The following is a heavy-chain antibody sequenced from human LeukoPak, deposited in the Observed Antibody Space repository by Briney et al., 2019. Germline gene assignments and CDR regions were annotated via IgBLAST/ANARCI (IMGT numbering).Heavy chain of an antibody. Sequence: ASVKVSCKASGYTFTGYYMHWVRQAPGRGLEWMGWINPNSGGTNYAQKFQGRVTMTRDTSISTAYMELSRLRSDDTAVYYCARRAVVTLHNWFDPWGQGTLVTVSS. V-gene: IGHV1-2*02. D-gene: IGHD2-21*02. CDR3: ARRAVVTLHNWFDP. J-gene: IGHJ5*02. CDR1: GYTFTGYY. CDR2: INPNSGGT.